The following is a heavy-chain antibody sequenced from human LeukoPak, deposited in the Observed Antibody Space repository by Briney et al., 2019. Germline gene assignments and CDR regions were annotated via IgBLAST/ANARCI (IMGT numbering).Heavy chain of an antibody. CDR1: GFTFSSYA. CDR3: ARMFWGGVMTTVVTGELGY. V-gene: IGHV3-23*01. Sequence: GGSLRLSCAASGFTFSSYAMSWVRQAPGKGLEWVSAISGSGGSTYYADSVKGRFTISRDNSKNTLYLQMNSLRAEDTAVYYCARMFWGGVMTTVVTGELGYWGQGTLVTVSS. J-gene: IGHJ4*02. D-gene: IGHD4-23*01. CDR2: ISGSGGST.